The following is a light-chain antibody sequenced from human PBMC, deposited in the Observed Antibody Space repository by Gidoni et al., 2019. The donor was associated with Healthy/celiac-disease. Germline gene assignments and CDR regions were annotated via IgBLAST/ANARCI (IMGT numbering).Light chain of an antibody. Sequence: IQLTQCPSSLSASVGDRVTITCRASQSISSYLNWYQQKPGKAPKLLIYAASSLQSGVPSRFSGSGSGTDFTLTISSLQPEDFATYYCQQSYSTPYTFGQXTKLEIK. J-gene: IGKJ2*01. V-gene: IGKV1-39*01. CDR1: QSISSY. CDR3: QQSYSTPYT. CDR2: AAS.